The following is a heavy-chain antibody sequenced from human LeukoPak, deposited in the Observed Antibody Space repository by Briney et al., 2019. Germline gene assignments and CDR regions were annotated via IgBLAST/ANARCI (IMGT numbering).Heavy chain of an antibody. Sequence: PGGSLRLSCAASTFTLSSHTMNWVRQAPGKGLEWVSYISSSSSTIYYADSVKGRFTISRDNAKNSLYLQMNSLRDEDTAVYYCARDGCSGGSCSENWGQGTLVTVSS. D-gene: IGHD2-15*01. CDR3: ARDGCSGGSCSEN. CDR1: TFTLSSHT. CDR2: ISSSSSTI. J-gene: IGHJ4*02. V-gene: IGHV3-48*02.